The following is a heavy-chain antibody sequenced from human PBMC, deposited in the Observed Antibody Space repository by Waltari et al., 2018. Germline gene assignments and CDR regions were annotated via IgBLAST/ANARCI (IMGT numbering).Heavy chain of an antibody. J-gene: IGHJ4*02. CDR2: SSDSGGIT. V-gene: IGHV3-23*01. D-gene: IGHD2-2*01. CDR3: AKRPGYYFDY. CDR1: GFTFRIYA. Sequence: EVQLLESGGGLVQPGGSLRLSCAASGFTFRIYAMSWVRQAPGKGLEWVSSSSDSGGITYYVDSVRGRFTISRDNSKSTLYLQMNSLRAEDTAVYYCAKRPGYYFDYWGQGTLVTVSS.